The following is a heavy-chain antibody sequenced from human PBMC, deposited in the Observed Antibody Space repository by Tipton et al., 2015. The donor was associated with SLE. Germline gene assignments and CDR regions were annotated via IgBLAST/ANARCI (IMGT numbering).Heavy chain of an antibody. CDR2: IYTSGST. J-gene: IGHJ4*02. Sequence: TLSLTCTVSGGSISSGSYYWSWIRQPAGKGLEWIGRIYTSGSTNYNPSLKSRVTMSVDTSKNQFSLKLSFVTAADTAVYYCVREGYSSGWDGDFDYWGRGTLVSVSS. CDR3: VREGYSSGWDGDFDY. CDR1: GGSISSGSYY. V-gene: IGHV4-61*02. D-gene: IGHD6-19*01.